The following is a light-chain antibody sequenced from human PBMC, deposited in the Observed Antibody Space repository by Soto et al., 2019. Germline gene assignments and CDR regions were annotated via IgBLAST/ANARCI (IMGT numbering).Light chain of an antibody. CDR3: QQRSNWPLEVT. J-gene: IGKJ1*01. V-gene: IGKV3-11*01. CDR1: QSVSRS. Sequence: EIVLTQSPATLSLSPGDRATLSCRASQSVSRSLAWYQQRPGQAPRLLIYDASKRATGIPARLSGSGSGTDFTLTISSLEAEDFAVYYCQQRSNWPLEVTFGQGTKVDIK. CDR2: DAS.